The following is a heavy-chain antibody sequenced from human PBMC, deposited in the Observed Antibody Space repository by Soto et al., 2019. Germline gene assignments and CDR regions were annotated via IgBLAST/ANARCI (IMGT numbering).Heavy chain of an antibody. V-gene: IGHV1-69*06. J-gene: IGHJ4*02. CDR2: IIPICGTA. CDR3: ASSRGSSSQWELPVFDY. Sequence: SVKVSCKASGGTFSSYAISWVRQAPGQGLEWMGGIIPICGTANYAQKFQGRVTITADKSTSTAYMELSSLRSEDTAVYYCASSRGSSSQWELPVFDYWGQGTLVTVSS. D-gene: IGHD1-26*01. CDR1: GGTFSSYA.